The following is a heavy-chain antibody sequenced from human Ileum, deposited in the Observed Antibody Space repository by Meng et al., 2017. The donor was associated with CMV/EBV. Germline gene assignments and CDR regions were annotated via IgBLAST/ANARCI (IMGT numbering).Heavy chain of an antibody. CDR1: GFTFSDYY. CDR3: VRSSGWALFDY. CDR2: VNSKNTAT. V-gene: IGHV1-2*02. Sequence: QVQHVKSGAESKKPGASVKVPCPPPGFTFSDYYIHWVGQAPGKGLEWMGWVNSKNTATNYARKFQGRVSMTRDTSISTAHMELSRLMSDDTAVYYCVRSSGWALFDYWGQGTLVTVSS. J-gene: IGHJ4*02. D-gene: IGHD6-19*01.